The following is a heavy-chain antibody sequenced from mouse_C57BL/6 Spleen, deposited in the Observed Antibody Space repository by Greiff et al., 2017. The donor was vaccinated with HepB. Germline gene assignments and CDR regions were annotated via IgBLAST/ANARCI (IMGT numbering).Heavy chain of an antibody. CDR3: ARQSLYDYENYYAMDY. J-gene: IGHJ4*01. D-gene: IGHD2-4*01. V-gene: IGHV1-76*01. Sequence: QVQLQQSGAELVRPGASVKLSCKASGYTFTDYYINWVKQRPGQGLEWIARIYPGSGNTYYNEKFKGKATLTAEKSSSTAYMQLSSLTSEDSAVYFCARQSLYDYENYYAMDYWGQGTSVTVSS. CDR2: IYPGSGNT. CDR1: GYTFTDYY.